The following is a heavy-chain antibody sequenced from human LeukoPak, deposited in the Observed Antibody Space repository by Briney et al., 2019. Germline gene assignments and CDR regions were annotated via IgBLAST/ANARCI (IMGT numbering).Heavy chain of an antibody. CDR2: LYYSGNI. J-gene: IGHJ4*02. Sequence: PSETLSLTCTVSGGSISSSGYYWGWIRQPPGKGLEWIGSLYYSGNIYCNPSLMGRVTISADTSKNQFSLRLRSVTAADTAVYYCATPFATGYSSSWPSYWGQGTLVTVSS. CDR1: GGSISSSGYY. V-gene: IGHV4-39*01. D-gene: IGHD6-13*01. CDR3: ATPFATGYSSSWPSY.